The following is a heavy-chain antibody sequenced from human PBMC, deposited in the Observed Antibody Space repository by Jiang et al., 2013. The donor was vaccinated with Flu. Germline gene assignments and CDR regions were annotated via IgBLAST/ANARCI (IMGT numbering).Heavy chain of an antibody. J-gene: IGHJ4*02. D-gene: IGHD6-6*01. CDR2: INHSGST. V-gene: IGHV4-34*01. CDR1: GGSFRGYY. CDR3: ARSGGYSTSSSFLGY. Sequence: LLKPSETLSLTCAVYGGSFRGYYWNWIRQPPGKGLEWIGEINHSGSTNYNPSLKSRVTISVDTSKSQFSLRLSSVTAADTAVYYCARSGGYSTSSSFLGYWGQGTLVTVSS.